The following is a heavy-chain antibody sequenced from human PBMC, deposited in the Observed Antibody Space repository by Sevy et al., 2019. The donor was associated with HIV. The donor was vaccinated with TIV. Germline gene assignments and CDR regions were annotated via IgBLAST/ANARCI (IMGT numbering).Heavy chain of an antibody. CDR1: GFTFKNYA. D-gene: IGHD3-16*01. CDR3: AKDLGGLTSRVYYFDY. Sequence: GGSLRLSCTPSGFTFKNYAMGWVRQAPGKGLEWVSVIRGSGDGTFYSDSVKGRFTISRDNSKNTLSLQMNNLRAEDTPVYYCAKDLGGLTSRVYYFDYWGQGTLVTVSS. CDR2: IRGSGDGT. J-gene: IGHJ4*02. V-gene: IGHV3-23*01.